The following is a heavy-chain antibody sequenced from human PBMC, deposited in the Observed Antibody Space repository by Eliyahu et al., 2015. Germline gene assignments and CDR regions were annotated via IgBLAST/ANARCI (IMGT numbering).Heavy chain of an antibody. CDR1: RFPFSSYS. J-gene: IGHJ4*02. CDR2: ITGSSRTI. CDR3: ARDSDYYDSSGYVDY. Sequence: EVQLVESGGGLVQPGGSLRLSCAASRFPFSSYSMNWVRQAPGKGLEWVSYITGSSRTIYYADSVKGRFTISRDNAKNSLYLQMNSLRDEDTAVYYCARDSDYYDSSGYVDYWGQGTLVTVSS. D-gene: IGHD3-22*01. V-gene: IGHV3-48*02.